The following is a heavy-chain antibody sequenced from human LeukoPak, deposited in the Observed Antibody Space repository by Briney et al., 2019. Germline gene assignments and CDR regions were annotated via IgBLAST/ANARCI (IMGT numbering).Heavy chain of an antibody. J-gene: IGHJ6*03. CDR2: INPNSGGT. Sequence: ASVKVSCKASGYTFTGYYMHWVRQAPGQGLEWMGWINPNSGGTNYAQKFQGRVTMTRDTSISTAYMELSSLRSEDTAVYYCARGVIGYCSSTSCAHYYYYYMDVWGKGTTVTVSS. CDR1: GYTFTGYY. V-gene: IGHV1-2*02. CDR3: ARGVIGYCSSTSCAHYYYYYMDV. D-gene: IGHD2-2*01.